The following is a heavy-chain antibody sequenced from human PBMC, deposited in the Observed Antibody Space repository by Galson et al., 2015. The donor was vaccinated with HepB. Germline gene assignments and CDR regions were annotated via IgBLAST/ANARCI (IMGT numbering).Heavy chain of an antibody. D-gene: IGHD2-2*01. CDR1: GGTFSSYA. V-gene: IGHV1-69*13. CDR3: ARGLRSTSCPACYYYDMDD. Sequence: SVKVSCKASGGTFSSYAISWVRQAPGQGLEWMGGIIPIFGTANYAQKFQGRVTITADESTSTAYMELSSLRSEDTAVNYCARGLRSTSCPACYYYDMDDWVKGTTVTAS. J-gene: IGHJ6*03. CDR2: IIPIFGTA.